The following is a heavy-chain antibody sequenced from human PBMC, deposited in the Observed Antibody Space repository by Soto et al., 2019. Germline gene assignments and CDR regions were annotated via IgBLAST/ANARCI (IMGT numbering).Heavy chain of an antibody. J-gene: IGHJ6*03. CDR3: ARGEGFGEWVDYYYYMDV. Sequence: SETLSLTCTVSGGSISSGGYYWSWIRQHPGKGLEWIGYIYYSGSTYYNPSLKSRATISVDTSKNQFSLKLSSVTAADTAVYYCARGEGFGEWVDYYYYMDVWGKGTTVTVSS. CDR1: GGSISSGGYY. D-gene: IGHD3-10*01. CDR2: IYYSGST. V-gene: IGHV4-31*03.